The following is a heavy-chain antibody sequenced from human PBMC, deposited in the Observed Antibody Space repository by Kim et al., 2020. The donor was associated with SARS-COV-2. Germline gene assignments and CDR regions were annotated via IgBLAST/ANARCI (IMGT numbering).Heavy chain of an antibody. Sequence: SETLSLTCTVSGGSISSYYWSWIRQPPGKGLEWIGYIYYSGSTNYNPSLKSRVTISVDTSKNQFSLKLSSGTAADTAVYYCAREGPLWFGAFDPWGQGTLVPVSS. V-gene: IGHV4-59*01. CDR1: GGSISSYY. D-gene: IGHD3-10*01. J-gene: IGHJ5*02. CDR2: IYYSGST. CDR3: AREGPLWFGAFDP.